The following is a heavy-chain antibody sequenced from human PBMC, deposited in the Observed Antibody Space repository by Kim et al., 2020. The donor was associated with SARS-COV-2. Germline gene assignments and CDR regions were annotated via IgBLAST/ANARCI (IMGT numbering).Heavy chain of an antibody. V-gene: IGHV3-30*02. J-gene: IGHJ5*02. CDR3: AKDSRGWQQLAA. Sequence: YADSVQGRLPITRDNSKNTLYMQMKGRRAEDTAVYYCAKDSRGWQQLAAWGQGTLVTVSS. D-gene: IGHD6-13*01.